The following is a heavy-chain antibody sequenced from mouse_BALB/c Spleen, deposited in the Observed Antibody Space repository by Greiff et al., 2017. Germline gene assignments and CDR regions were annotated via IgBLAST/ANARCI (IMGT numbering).Heavy chain of an antibody. D-gene: IGHD2-4*01. V-gene: IGHV1S81*02. Sequence: QVQLKQSGAELVKPGASVKLSCKASGYTFTSYYMYWVKQRPGQGLEWIGEINPSNGGTNFNEKFKSKATLPVDKSSSTAYIQLSSLTSEDSAVYYGTRSMITTSCFAYWGQGTLVTVSA. CDR1: GYTFTSYY. CDR3: TRSMITTSCFAY. CDR2: INPSNGGT. J-gene: IGHJ3*01.